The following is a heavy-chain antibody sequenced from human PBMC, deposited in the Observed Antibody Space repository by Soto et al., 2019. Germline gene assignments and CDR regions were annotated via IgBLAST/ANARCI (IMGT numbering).Heavy chain of an antibody. J-gene: IGHJ4*02. CDR3: ARYCAYDTIYYCSSDRLDY. Sequence: VELVESGGGLVQPGGSLRLSCAASGFAFNRYYMSWVRQAPGKGLAWVATVDPDGSAKYYVDSVKGRFTISRDNAKNSLYVQMNSLRGEDTAVYYCARYCAYDTIYYCSSDRLDYWGQGTLVTVSS. CDR2: VDPDGSAK. D-gene: IGHD2-21*01. V-gene: IGHV3-7*01. CDR1: GFAFNRYY.